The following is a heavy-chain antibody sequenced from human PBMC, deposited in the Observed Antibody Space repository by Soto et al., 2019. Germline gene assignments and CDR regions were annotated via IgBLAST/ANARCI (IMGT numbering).Heavy chain of an antibody. D-gene: IGHD5-18*01. CDR3: ARGGPNIVDKAMGDWYFDL. Sequence: XSVKVSCNAAGYSFTGYYMHWVRQAPGQGLEWMGWINPNSGGTNYAQKFQGRVTMTRDTSISTAYMELSRLRSDDTAVYYCARGGPNIVDKAMGDWYFDLWGRGTLVTVSS. J-gene: IGHJ2*01. V-gene: IGHV1-2*02. CDR1: GYSFTGYY. CDR2: INPNSGGT.